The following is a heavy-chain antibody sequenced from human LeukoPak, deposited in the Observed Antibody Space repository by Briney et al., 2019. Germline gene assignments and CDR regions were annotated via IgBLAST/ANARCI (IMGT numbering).Heavy chain of an antibody. D-gene: IGHD2-2*01. CDR1: GFTFSSYA. J-gene: IGHJ4*02. CDR2: ISYDGSNK. V-gene: IGHV3-30*04. CDR3: AKYGTVVVPAAISFYFDY. Sequence: GGSLRLSCAASGFTFSSYAMHWVRQAPGKGLEWVAVISYDGSNKYYADSVKGRFTISRDNSKNTLYLQMNSLRAEDTAVYYCAKYGTVVVPAAISFYFDYWGQGTLVTVSS.